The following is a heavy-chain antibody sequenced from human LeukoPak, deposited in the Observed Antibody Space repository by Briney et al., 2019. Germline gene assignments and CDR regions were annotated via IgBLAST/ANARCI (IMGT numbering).Heavy chain of an antibody. CDR2: ISYDGSNK. CDR3: VTGYYGSGSYYLNYYYGMDV. J-gene: IGHJ6*02. V-gene: IGHV3-30-3*01. D-gene: IGHD3-10*01. CDR1: GFIFSSYA. Sequence: GGSLRLSCAASGFIFSSYAMHWVRQAPGKGLEWVAVISYDGSNKYYADSVKGRFTISRDNSKNTLYLQMNSLRAEDTAVYYCVTGYYGSGSYYLNYYYGMDVWGQGTTVTVSS.